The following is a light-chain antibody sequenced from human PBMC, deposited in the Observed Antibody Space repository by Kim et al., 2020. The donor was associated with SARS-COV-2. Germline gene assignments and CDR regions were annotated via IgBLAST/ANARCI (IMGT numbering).Light chain of an antibody. CDR2: GAA. Sequence: VPQGGRATSPCRASQSVNSNLACDQHTPGQAPRLRIYGAATRASGVPARFSGSGSGTEFTLTIISLRSEDFAVYYGKQFSNWPLYSFGQGTKLEI. CDR3: KQFSNWPLYS. J-gene: IGKJ2*03. CDR1: QSVNSN. V-gene: IGKV3-15*01.